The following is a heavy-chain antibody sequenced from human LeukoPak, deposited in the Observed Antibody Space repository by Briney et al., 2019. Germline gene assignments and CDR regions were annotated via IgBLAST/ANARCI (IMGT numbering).Heavy chain of an antibody. CDR1: GGSISSGSYY. Sequence: SQTLSLTCTVSGGSISSGSYYWSWIRQPAGKGLEWIGRIYTSGSTNYNPSLKSRVTISVDTSKNQFSLKLSSVTAADTAVYNCARALVGATGAFDIWGQGTMVTVSS. CDR3: ARALVGATGAFDI. D-gene: IGHD1-26*01. J-gene: IGHJ3*02. CDR2: IYTSGST. V-gene: IGHV4-61*02.